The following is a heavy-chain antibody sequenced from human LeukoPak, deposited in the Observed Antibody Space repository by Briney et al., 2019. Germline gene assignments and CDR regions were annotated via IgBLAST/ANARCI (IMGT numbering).Heavy chain of an antibody. CDR2: MNPNSGNT. J-gene: IGHJ4*02. CDR1: GYTFTSYD. Sequence: ASVKVSCTASGYTFTSYDINWVRQATGQGLGWMGWMNPNSGNTGYAQKFQGRVSMTRNTSISTAYMELSSLRSEDTAVYYCARVSTYFGVVTDFDYWGQGTLVTVSS. V-gene: IGHV1-8*01. D-gene: IGHD3-3*01. CDR3: ARVSTYFGVVTDFDY.